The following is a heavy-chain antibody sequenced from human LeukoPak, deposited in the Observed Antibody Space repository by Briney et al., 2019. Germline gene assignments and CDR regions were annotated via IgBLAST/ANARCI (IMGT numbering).Heavy chain of an antibody. D-gene: IGHD3-22*01. CDR2: IRQDGSEK. J-gene: IGHJ5*02. V-gene: IGHV3-7*01. Sequence: GGSLRLSCAASGFTFSTYWMTWVRQAPGKGLEWVANIRQDGSEKYYVDSVRGRFTVSRDSAKNSLFLQMNSLRAEDTAVYYCARGLVKAWFDPWGQGTLVTVSS. CDR3: ARGLVKAWFDP. CDR1: GFTFSTYW.